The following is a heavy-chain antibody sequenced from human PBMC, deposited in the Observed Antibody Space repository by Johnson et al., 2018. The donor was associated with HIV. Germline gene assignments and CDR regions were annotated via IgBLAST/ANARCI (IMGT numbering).Heavy chain of an antibody. CDR3: AKVYYDSSGYGAFDI. CDR2: ISWNIGSI. D-gene: IGHD3-22*01. Sequence: EVQLVESGGSVVRPGGSLRLSCAASGFTFDNFAMSWVRQAPGKGLEWVSGISWNIGSIGYADSVKGRFTISRDNAKNSLYLQMNSLRAEDTALYYCAKVYYDSSGYGAFDIWGQGTMVTVSS. V-gene: IGHV3-20*04. J-gene: IGHJ3*02. CDR1: GFTFDNFA.